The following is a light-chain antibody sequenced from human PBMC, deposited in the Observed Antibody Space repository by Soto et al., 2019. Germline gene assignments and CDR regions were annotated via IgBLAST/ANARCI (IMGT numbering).Light chain of an antibody. CDR2: EVR. CDR3: SSYAGTNNFV. J-gene: IGLJ1*01. V-gene: IGLV2-8*01. Sequence: QSALTQPPSASGSPGQSITISCTGTSSDIGDYNYVSWYQHFPGKAPKVIIYEVRRRPSGVPDRFSGSKSGNTASLTVSGLEADDEGDYYSSSYAGTNNFVFGSGTKVTVL. CDR1: SSDIGDYNY.